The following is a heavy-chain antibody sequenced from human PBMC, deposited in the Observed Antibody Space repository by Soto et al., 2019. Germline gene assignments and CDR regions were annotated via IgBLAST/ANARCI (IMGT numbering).Heavy chain of an antibody. D-gene: IGHD6-19*01. V-gene: IGHV1-46*01. CDR3: AVPMNTLGRYNS. CDR1: GYTFINYH. J-gene: IGHJ4*02. CDR2: INPNGGST. Sequence: QVQVVQSGAEVKKPGASVKVSCKTSGYTFINYHVHWVRQAPGQGLERMGAINPNGGSTTYAQHLQGIITMTSDSSTSTVYVDLSGLRSDYTAVYYFAVPMNTLGRYNSLVQVSLVTVS.